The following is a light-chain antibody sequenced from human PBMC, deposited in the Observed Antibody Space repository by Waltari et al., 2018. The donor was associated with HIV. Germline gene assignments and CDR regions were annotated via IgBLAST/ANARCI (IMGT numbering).Light chain of an antibody. V-gene: IGKV1-5*03. Sequence: DIKMTQSPSTLSAAVGDRVTITCRASQSVNNWLAWYQQKPGKATTLLILDASSLQSGVPSRFSGSGSGTEFTLTISSLQPDGLGNYFCQEYNTFSRTFGQGTTVEI. CDR1: QSVNNW. CDR3: QEYNTFSRT. CDR2: DAS. J-gene: IGKJ1*01.